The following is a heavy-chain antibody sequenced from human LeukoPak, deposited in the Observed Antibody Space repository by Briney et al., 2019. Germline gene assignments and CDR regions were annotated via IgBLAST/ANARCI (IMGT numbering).Heavy chain of an antibody. CDR2: IYYSGST. CDR3: ARDPPGGIYYMDV. Sequence: SETLSLTCTVSGGSISGYYWSWIRQPPGKGLEWIGYIYYSGSTNYNPSLKSRVTISVDTSKNQFSLKLSSVTAADTAVYYCARDPPGGIYYMDVWGKGTTVTVS. J-gene: IGHJ6*03. D-gene: IGHD3-16*01. V-gene: IGHV4-59*01. CDR1: GGSISGYY.